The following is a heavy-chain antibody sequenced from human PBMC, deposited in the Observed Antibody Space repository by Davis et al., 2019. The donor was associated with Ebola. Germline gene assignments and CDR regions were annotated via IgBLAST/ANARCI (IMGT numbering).Heavy chain of an antibody. CDR3: ARDFVSVPTSMRFGDAFDI. J-gene: IGHJ3*02. Sequence: PGKSLKLSCAASGFTISSYIMNWVRQASGQGLEWVSSISSSGTYIFYADSLKGRFTISRDNAKNSLYLQMNSLTAEDTAVYYCARDFVSVPTSMRFGDAFDIWGQGTVVTVSS. D-gene: IGHD2-2*01. CDR2: ISSSGTYI. V-gene: IGHV3-21*01. CDR1: GFTISSYI.